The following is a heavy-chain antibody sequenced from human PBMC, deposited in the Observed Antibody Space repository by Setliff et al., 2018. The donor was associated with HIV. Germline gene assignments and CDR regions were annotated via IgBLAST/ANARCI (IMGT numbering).Heavy chain of an antibody. J-gene: IGHJ4*02. CDR1: GYSFTNYD. CDR3: ARDSGGGALGSAPDY. CDR2: INPSNGKT. V-gene: IGHV1-8*03. D-gene: IGHD1-26*01. Sequence: ASVKVSCKTSGYSFTNYDINWVRQAAGQGLEWLGWINPSNGKTGYAERFQGRVTFRKDTSINTVYMELRSLRSDDTAVYYCARDSGGGALGSAPDYWGPGTQVTVSS.